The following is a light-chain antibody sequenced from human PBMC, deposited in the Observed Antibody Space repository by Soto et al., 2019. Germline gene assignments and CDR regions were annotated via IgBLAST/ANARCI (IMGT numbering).Light chain of an antibody. V-gene: IGLV2-8*01. CDR3: TSYGGSNNLI. J-gene: IGLJ2*01. Sequence: QSALTQPPSASGSLGQSVTISCTGTSSDVGVYNYVSWYQQHPGKAPKVLIYNVSQRPSGVPERFSGSKSGNTASLTVSGLQAEDEADYYCTSYGGSNNLIFGGGTKVTVL. CDR2: NVS. CDR1: SSDVGVYNY.